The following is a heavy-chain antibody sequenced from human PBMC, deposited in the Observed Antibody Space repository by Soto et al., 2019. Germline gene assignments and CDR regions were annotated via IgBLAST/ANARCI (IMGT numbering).Heavy chain of an antibody. J-gene: IGHJ4*02. Sequence: QVQLQGSGPGLVKPSQTLSLTCPVSGDSMTTVGYYWTWIRQHPGQGLEWIGFISYSGSTYYSSSLKGRVAISADTSKNRFSLKLNSVTAADTAVYYCTRGDYWGQGTLVTVSS. V-gene: IGHV4-31*03. CDR3: TRGDY. CDR1: GDSMTTVGYY. CDR2: ISYSGST.